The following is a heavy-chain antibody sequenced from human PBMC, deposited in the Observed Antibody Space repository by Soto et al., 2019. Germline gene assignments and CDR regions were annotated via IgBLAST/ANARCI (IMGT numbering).Heavy chain of an antibody. CDR3: ARQFTDGDYQY. J-gene: IGHJ4*02. Sequence: QVQLVQSGAEVKKPGSSVKVSCKASGGTFTTYPINWVRQAPGQGLEWMGGIIPMFGTTNYAQKFQGRVTITADESTITAYMERSSLRSEDTAMYYCARQFTDGDYQYWGQGTLVTVSS. D-gene: IGHD4-17*01. CDR2: IIPMFGTT. CDR1: GGTFTTYP. V-gene: IGHV1-69*01.